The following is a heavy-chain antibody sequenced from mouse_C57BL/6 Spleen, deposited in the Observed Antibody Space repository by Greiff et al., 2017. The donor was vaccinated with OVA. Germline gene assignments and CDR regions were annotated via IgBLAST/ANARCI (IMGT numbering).Heavy chain of an antibody. Sequence: QVQLQQPGAELVKPGASVKLSCKASCYTFTSYWMHWVKQRPGQGLEWIGMIHPNSGSTNYNEKFKSKATLTVDKSSSTAYMQLSSLTSEDSAVYYCAITTVVPSYYFDYWGQGTTLTVSS. CDR2: IHPNSGST. J-gene: IGHJ2*01. V-gene: IGHV1-64*01. CDR3: AITTVVPSYYFDY. D-gene: IGHD1-1*01. CDR1: CYTFTSYW.